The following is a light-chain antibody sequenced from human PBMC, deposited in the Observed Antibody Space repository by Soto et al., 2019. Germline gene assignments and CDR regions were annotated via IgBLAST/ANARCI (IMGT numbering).Light chain of an antibody. CDR2: SNN. CDR1: SSNIGNNY. V-gene: IGLV1-47*02. CDR3: ATWDDRLSGRV. Sequence: QSVLTQPPSASGTPGQRVTISCSGGSSNIGNNYVHWYQQLPGTAPKLLIYSNNQRSSGVPDRFSGSKSGTSASLAISGLRSEDEADYYCATWDDRLSGRVFGGGTKLTVL. J-gene: IGLJ3*02.